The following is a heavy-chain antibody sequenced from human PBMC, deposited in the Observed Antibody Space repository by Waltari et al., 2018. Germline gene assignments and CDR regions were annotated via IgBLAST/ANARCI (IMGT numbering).Heavy chain of an antibody. D-gene: IGHD3-16*01. CDR3: AGYRRPDRAMIEV. J-gene: IGHJ1*01. Sequence: QVQLQESGPGLVKDSETLSLTCTVSGGSFSTYHWSWIWQPAGKGLEWIGRISTSGNTIYNPSLKSRVAMSVDTSKNQFALMLTSTTAADTAMYYCAGYRRPDRAMIEVWGQGTLVTVSS. V-gene: IGHV4-4*07. CDR1: GGSFSTYH. CDR2: ISTSGNT.